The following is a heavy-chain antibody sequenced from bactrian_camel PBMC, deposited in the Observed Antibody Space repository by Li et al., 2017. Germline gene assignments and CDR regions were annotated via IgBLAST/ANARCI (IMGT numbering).Heavy chain of an antibody. CDR1: EPTFSRRC. D-gene: IGHD6*01. Sequence: HVQLVESGGGSVQAGGSLRLSCASSEPTFSRRCMGWFRQAPGKEGEGVAQITTSSGSTPYADSVKGRFTISLDDARNTLYLQMNSLKPEDTGLYFCAAGGTWYCLSDFRARNFAYWGQGTQVTVS. J-gene: IGHJ6*01. V-gene: IGHV3S68*01. CDR3: AAGGTWYCLSDFRARNFAY. CDR2: ITTSSGST.